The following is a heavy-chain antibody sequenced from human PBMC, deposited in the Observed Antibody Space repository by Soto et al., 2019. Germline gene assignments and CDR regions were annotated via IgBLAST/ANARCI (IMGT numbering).Heavy chain of an antibody. Sequence: GASVKVSCKASGYTFTSYYMHWVRQAPGQGLEWMGIINPSGGSTSYAQKFQGRVTMTRDTSTSTVYMELSSLRSEDTAVYYCAGIAVAGNNSPYYYYGMDVWGQGTTVTVSS. CDR2: INPSGGST. V-gene: IGHV1-46*01. CDR3: AGIAVAGNNSPYYYYGMDV. CDR1: GYTFTSYY. J-gene: IGHJ6*02. D-gene: IGHD6-19*01.